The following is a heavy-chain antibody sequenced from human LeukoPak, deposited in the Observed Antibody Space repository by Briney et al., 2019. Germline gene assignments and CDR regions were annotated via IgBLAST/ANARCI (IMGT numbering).Heavy chain of an antibody. D-gene: IGHD4-11*01. V-gene: IGHV3-11*06. CDR2: XSSSTSYT. CDR3: ARAPHYSNYGPYYYGMDV. CDR1: X. J-gene: IGHJ6*02. Sequence: XXXWXRXXXXXXXXWXXYXSSSTSYTNYADSVKGRFTISRDNAKNSLHLQMNSLRAEDTAVYYCARAPHYSNYGPYYYGMDVWGQGTTVTVSS.